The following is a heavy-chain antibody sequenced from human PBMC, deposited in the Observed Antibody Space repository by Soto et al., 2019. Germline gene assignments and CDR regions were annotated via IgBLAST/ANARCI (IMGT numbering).Heavy chain of an antibody. D-gene: IGHD6-6*01. V-gene: IGHV4-39*01. CDR1: GGSISSSSYY. J-gene: IGHJ4*02. CDR3: ARQLGLGPEDY. CDR2: IYYSGCT. Sequence: SETLSLTCTVSGGSISSSSYYWGWIRQPPGKGLEWIGSIYYSGCTYYNPSLKSRVTISVDTSKNQFSLKLSSVTAADTAVYYCARQLGLGPEDYWSQGTLVTVSS.